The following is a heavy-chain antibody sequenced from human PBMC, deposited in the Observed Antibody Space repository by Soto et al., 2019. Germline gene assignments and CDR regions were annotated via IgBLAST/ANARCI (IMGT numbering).Heavy chain of an antibody. CDR2: ISYGGSDE. CDR1: GFLFSNYG. D-gene: IGHD3-3*01. Sequence: PGGSLRLSCAASGFLFSNYGMHWVRQAPGKGLEWVAVISYGGSDEYYADSVKGRFTISRDKSTNTLYLQMNSLRAEDTAVYYCAKAFGIWSGYSDYWGQGTLVTVSS. J-gene: IGHJ4*02. V-gene: IGHV3-30*18. CDR3: AKAFGIWSGYSDY.